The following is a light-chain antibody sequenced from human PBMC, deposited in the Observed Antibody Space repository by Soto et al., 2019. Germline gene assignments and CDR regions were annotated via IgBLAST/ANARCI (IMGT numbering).Light chain of an antibody. Sequence: EIVMTQSPATLSVSPGESATLSCRASQGISSNLAWYQQKPGQAPRLLIYGASTRATGFPARLSGSGSGTEFTLIISSLQSEDFAVYYCQQYNDWPLTFGGGTKVEIK. V-gene: IGKV3-15*01. CDR3: QQYNDWPLT. CDR1: QGISSN. CDR2: GAS. J-gene: IGKJ4*01.